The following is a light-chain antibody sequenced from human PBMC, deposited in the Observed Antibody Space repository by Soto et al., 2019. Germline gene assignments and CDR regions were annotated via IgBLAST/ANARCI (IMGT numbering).Light chain of an antibody. CDR2: EAS. J-gene: IGKJ5*01. CDR3: QQLNTLPFT. V-gene: IGKV1-9*01. Sequence: DIQLTQSPSLLSASVGARVTITCRASHDISTYLAWYQQKPGKAPKLMIYEASTLQSGVPSRFSGSGSGTEFTLTISGLLPEDWATYHCQQLNTLPFTFGQGTRLEIK. CDR1: HDISTY.